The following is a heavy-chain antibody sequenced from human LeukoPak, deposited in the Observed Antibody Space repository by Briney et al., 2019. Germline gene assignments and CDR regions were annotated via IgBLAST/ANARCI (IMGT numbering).Heavy chain of an antibody. CDR2: IYPGDSDT. CDR1: GYSFTTYW. CDR3: ARHLRETGTMRWYYYYGMDV. J-gene: IGHJ6*02. D-gene: IGHD1-1*01. V-gene: IGHV5-51*01. Sequence: GESLKISCKASGYSFTTYWIGWVRQMPGKGLEWMGIIYPGDSDTRYSPSFQGQVTISADKSISTAYLQWSSLKASDTAMYYCARHLRETGTMRWYYYYGMDVWGQGTTVTVSS.